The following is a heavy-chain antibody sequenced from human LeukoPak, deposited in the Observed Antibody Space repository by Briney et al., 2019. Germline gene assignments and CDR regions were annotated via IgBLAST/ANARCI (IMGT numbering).Heavy chain of an antibody. V-gene: IGHV1-46*01. D-gene: IGHD3-10*01. J-gene: IGHJ4*02. CDR1: GYTFTSYY. CDR2: INPSGGST. CDR3: ARGITMVRGVIITYYFDY. Sequence: ASVTVSCTASGYTFTSYYMHWVRQAPGQGLEWMGIINPSGGSTSYAQKFQGRVTMTRDTSTSTVYMELSSLRSEDTAVYYCARGITMVRGVIITYYFDYWGQGTLVTVSS.